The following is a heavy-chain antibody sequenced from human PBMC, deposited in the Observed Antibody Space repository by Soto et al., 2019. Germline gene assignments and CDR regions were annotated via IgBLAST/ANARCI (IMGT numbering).Heavy chain of an antibody. CDR1: GFTFSSYA. V-gene: IGHV3-23*01. J-gene: IGHJ3*02. D-gene: IGHD2-15*01. CDR2: ISGSGGST. CDR3: AKVVVASHGRFYSAPDAFDI. Sequence: GGSLRLSCAASGFTFSSYAMSWVRQAPGKGLEWVSAISGSGGSTYYADSVKGRFTISRDNSKNTLYLQMNSLRAEDTAVYYCAKVVVASHGRFYSAPDAFDIWGQGTMVTVSS.